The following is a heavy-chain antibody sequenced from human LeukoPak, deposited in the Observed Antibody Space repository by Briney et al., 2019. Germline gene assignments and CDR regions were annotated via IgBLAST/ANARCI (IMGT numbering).Heavy chain of an antibody. V-gene: IGHV3-53*05. CDR3: ARGTFLVRGICLDY. D-gene: IGHD3-10*01. CDR1: GFTVSSSY. Sequence: PGGSLRLSCAASGFTVSSSYMSWVRQAPGKGLEWVSIIYSGGSTYYADSVKGRFTISRDNSKNTLYLQMNSLRAEDTAVYYCARGTFLVRGICLDYWGQGTLVTVSS. J-gene: IGHJ4*02. CDR2: IYSGGST.